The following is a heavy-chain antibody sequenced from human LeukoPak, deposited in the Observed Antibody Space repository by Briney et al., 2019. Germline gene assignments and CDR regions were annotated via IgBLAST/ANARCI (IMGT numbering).Heavy chain of an antibody. Sequence: GGSLRLSCAASGFTFSSYEMNWVRQAPGKGLEWVSYISSSGSTIYYADSVTGRFSISRDNAKSSLYLQMNSLRVEDTAVYYCAKNPHYYDSSGTNDAFDIWGQGTMVTVTS. J-gene: IGHJ3*02. CDR2: ISSSGSTI. CDR1: GFTFSSYE. V-gene: IGHV3-48*03. CDR3: AKNPHYYDSSGTNDAFDI. D-gene: IGHD3-22*01.